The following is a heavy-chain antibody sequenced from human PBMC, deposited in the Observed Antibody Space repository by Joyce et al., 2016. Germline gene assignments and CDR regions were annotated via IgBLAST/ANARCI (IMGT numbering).Heavy chain of an antibody. CDR2: TYNKAKEYN. CDR3: ARAGYYHTSGYYYHNFDY. Sequence: QVQLQQSGPGLVKPSQTLSLTCAISGDRVSSNSAAWNWIRQSPSRGLECLGKTYNKAKEYNDYAVSVKSRITINPDTPKIQFSLQLNSVTPEDAAVYYCARAGYYHTSGYYYHNFDYWGTGTLVTVSS. V-gene: IGHV6-1*01. CDR1: GDRVSSNSAA. D-gene: IGHD3-22*01. J-gene: IGHJ4*02.